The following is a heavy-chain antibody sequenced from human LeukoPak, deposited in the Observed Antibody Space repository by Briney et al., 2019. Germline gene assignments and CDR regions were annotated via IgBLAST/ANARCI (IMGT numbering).Heavy chain of an antibody. CDR1: GYSFSSFG. V-gene: IGHV1-18*01. CDR2: INAHNGKT. Sequence: ASVKVSCKASGYSFSSFGISWVRQAPGQGLEWMGWINAHNGKTKVAQSVQGRVTMNTDTATNTAYMELRDLRSYYTAVYFCARSSYDFLSGLHRSEYYFYHMDVWGKGTTVIVSS. J-gene: IGHJ6*03. D-gene: IGHD3-3*01. CDR3: ARSSYDFLSGLHRSEYYFYHMDV.